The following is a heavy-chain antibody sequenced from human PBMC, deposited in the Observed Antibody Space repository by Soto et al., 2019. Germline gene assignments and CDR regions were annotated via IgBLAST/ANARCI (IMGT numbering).Heavy chain of an antibody. V-gene: IGHV3-53*04. CDR3: AREVGHGWFDP. Sequence: EVQLVESGGGLVQPGGSLRLSCAASGFTVSSNYMSGVRQAPGKGLEWVSVIYSGGSTYYADSVKGRFTISRHNSKNTRYLQMNSLRAEDTAVYYCAREVGHGWFDPWGQGTLVTVSS. CDR2: IYSGGST. CDR1: GFTVSSNY. J-gene: IGHJ5*02.